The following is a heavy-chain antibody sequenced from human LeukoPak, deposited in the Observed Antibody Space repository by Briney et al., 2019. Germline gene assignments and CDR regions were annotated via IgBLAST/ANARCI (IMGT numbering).Heavy chain of an antibody. J-gene: IGHJ6*03. V-gene: IGHV4-39*01. CDR1: GGSISSSDYY. CDR2: IYYSGST. D-gene: IGHD2-21*01. Sequence: SETLSLTCTVSGGSISSSDYYWGWIRQPPGKGLEWIGSIYYSGSTYYNPALKSRVTISVDTSKTQFSLKLSSVTAADTAVYFCASCSYYYFYMDVWGKGTTVTVSS. CDR3: ASCSYYYFYMDV.